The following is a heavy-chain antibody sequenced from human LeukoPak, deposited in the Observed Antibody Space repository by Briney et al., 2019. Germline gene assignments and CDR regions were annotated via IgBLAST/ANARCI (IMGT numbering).Heavy chain of an antibody. CDR3: ARDEGRVLWFGELPVLDV. J-gene: IGHJ6*04. Sequence: GGSLRLSCAVSGFTFSSYWMHWVRQLPAKGLAWVSRVSSDGANANYADSAQGRFTISRENAQNSLYLQMNSLGTADAAVSYCARDEGRVLWFGELPVLDVWGKGTTVTVSS. CDR1: GFTFSSYW. D-gene: IGHD3-10*01. CDR2: VSSDGANA. V-gene: IGHV3-74*01.